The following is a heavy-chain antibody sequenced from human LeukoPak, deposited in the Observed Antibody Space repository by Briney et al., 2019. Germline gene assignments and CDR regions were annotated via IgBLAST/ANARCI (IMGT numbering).Heavy chain of an antibody. V-gene: IGHV4-34*01. CDR2: INHSGST. J-gene: IGHJ5*02. Sequence: KPSETLSLTCAVHGGSFSGYYWSWIRQPPGKGLEWIGEINHSGSTNYNPSLKSRVTISVDTSKNQFSLKLSSVTAADTAVYYCARGRYSSSWYLSWFDPWGQGTLVTVSS. CDR3: ARGRYSSSWYLSWFDP. D-gene: IGHD6-13*01. CDR1: GGSFSGYY.